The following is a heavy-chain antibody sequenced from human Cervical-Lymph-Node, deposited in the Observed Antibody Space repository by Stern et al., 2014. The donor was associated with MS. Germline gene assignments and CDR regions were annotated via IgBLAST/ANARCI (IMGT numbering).Heavy chain of an antibody. D-gene: IGHD6-13*01. CDR1: GDSINYNY. J-gene: IGHJ4*02. V-gene: IGHV4-59*01. Sequence: QLQLQESGPGLVKPSETLSLTCPVSGDSINYNYWGWIRQPPGKALERIGYIFYRGSTTYNPSLKSRVTISVDTSKNQFSLNLSSVTAADTAVYYCARVLRRRVIGAPGAGYYFDYWGQGTLVTVPS. CDR3: ARVLRRRVIGAPGAGYYFDY. CDR2: IFYRGST.